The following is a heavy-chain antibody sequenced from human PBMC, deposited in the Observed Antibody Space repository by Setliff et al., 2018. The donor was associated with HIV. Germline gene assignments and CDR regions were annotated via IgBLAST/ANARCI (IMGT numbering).Heavy chain of an antibody. Sequence: PSETLSLTCAVSGFSISRSYYWAWIRQPPGKGLEWIASIFYSGITYYNPSLKSRVTISVDTSKNQFSLNLTSVTAADTAVYYCARSKTFYDFWGGYYTHGAFKIWGLGTMVTVSS. CDR2: IFYSGIT. CDR3: ARSKTFYDFWGGYYTHGAFKI. D-gene: IGHD3-3*01. V-gene: IGHV4-38-2*01. CDR1: GFSISRSYY. J-gene: IGHJ3*02.